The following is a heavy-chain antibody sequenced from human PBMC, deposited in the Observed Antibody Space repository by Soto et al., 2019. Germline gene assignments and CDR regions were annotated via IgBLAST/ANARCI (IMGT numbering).Heavy chain of an antibody. D-gene: IGHD2-2*01. J-gene: IGHJ6*03. Sequence: QVQLVQSGAEVKKPGASVKVSCKASGYTFTSYGISWVRQAPGQGLEWMGWISAYNGNTNYAQKLQGRVTMTTDTSTSTAYMELRSLRSDDTAVYYCARAEIVVGPAAVGAYYYYYYMDVWGKGTTVTVSS. CDR1: GYTFTSYG. CDR2: ISAYNGNT. CDR3: ARAEIVVGPAAVGAYYYYYYMDV. V-gene: IGHV1-18*01.